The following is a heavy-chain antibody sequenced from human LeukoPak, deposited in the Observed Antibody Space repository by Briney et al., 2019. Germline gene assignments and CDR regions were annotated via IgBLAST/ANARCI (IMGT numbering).Heavy chain of an antibody. D-gene: IGHD2-15*01. CDR1: GYTFTSYY. CDR2: INPSGGGT. V-gene: IGHV1-46*01. CDR3: ARDINSFCSGGSCYVGTGNWFDP. Sequence: ASVTVSCKASGYTFTSYYMHWVRQAPRQGLEWMGIINPSGGGTSYAQKFQGRVTITADKSTSTAYMELSSLRSEDTAVHYCARDINSFCSGGSCYVGTGNWFDPWGQGTLVTVSS. J-gene: IGHJ5*02.